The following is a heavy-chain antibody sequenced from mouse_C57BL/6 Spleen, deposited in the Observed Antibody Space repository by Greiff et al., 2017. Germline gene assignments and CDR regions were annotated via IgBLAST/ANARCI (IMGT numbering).Heavy chain of an antibody. V-gene: IGHV10-1*01. CDR1: GFSFNTYA. Sequence: EVKLMESGGGLVQPKGSLKLSCAASGFSFNTYAMNWVRQAPGKGLEWVARIRSKSNNYATYYADSVKDRFTISRDDSESMLYLQMNNLKTEDTAMYYCVRHVYYDYDPWFAYWGQGTLVTVSA. D-gene: IGHD2-4*01. J-gene: IGHJ3*01. CDR3: VRHVYYDYDPWFAY. CDR2: IRSKSNNYAT.